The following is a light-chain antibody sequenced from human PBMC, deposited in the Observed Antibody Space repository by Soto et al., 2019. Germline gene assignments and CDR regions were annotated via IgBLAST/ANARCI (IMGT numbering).Light chain of an antibody. CDR1: HSVSSY. V-gene: IGKV3-11*01. CDR3: QQYGSSPPIT. CDR2: DAS. Sequence: IVLTQSPATLSFSPGDRATLSCRASHSVSSYLAWYQQKPGQALRLLIYDASNRATGIPARFSGSGSGTDFTLTISSLEPEDFAVYYCQQYGSSPPITFGQGTRLEIK. J-gene: IGKJ5*01.